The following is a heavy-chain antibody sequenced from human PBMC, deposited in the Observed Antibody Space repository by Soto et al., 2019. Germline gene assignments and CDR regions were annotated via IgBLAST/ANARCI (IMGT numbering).Heavy chain of an antibody. CDR1: GGTFSRYS. Sequence: QVQLVQSGAEVKKPGSSVKVSCKASGGTFSRYSITWVRQAPGHGLEWIGRIIPIFGIASYAQKFQGRGTITADESTSTAYRELSSLRSDDTAVYYCAREDRDRETGLVPAAIDGMDVWGQGTKVTVSS. D-gene: IGHD2-2*01. CDR3: AREDRDRETGLVPAAIDGMDV. J-gene: IGHJ6*02. V-gene: IGHV1-69*08. CDR2: IIPIFGIA.